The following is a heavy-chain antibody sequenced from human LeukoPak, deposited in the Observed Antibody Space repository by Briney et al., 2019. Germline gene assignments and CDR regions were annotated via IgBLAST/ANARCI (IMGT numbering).Heavy chain of an antibody. Sequence: GGPLRLSCAASGFTFSDHYMDWVRQAPGKGLEWVGRTRNKASSYTTEYAASVKARFTISRDVSKNSLYLQMNSLKTEDTAVYYCVAMIREVGYWGQGTLVTVSS. CDR3: VAMIREVGY. V-gene: IGHV3-72*01. CDR1: GFTFSDHY. CDR2: TRNKASSYTT. J-gene: IGHJ4*02. D-gene: IGHD3-10*01.